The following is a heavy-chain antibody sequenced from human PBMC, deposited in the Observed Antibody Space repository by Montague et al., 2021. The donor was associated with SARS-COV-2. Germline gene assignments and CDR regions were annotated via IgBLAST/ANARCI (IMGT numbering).Heavy chain of an antibody. D-gene: IGHD4-17*01. CDR1: GGSISSYY. J-gene: IGHJ4*02. Sequence: SETLSLTCTVSGGSISSYYWSWIRQPPGKGLEWIGYIYYSGRTNYNPSLKSRVTISVDTSKNQFSLKLSSVTAADTAFSFRRCLLVRRLNYWGQGTLVTVSS. CDR2: IYYSGRT. CDR3: RCLLVRRLNY. V-gene: IGHV4-59*08.